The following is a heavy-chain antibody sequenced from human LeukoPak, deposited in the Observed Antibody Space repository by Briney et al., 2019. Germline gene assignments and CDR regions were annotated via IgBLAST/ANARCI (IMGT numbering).Heavy chain of an antibody. J-gene: IGHJ4*02. CDR1: GFTFSSHW. V-gene: IGHV3-7*03. CDR3: ARDRAYYDILTGYYRRNDY. D-gene: IGHD3-9*01. Sequence: GGSLRLSCAASGFTFSSHWMSWVRQAPGKGLEWVANIKQDGSEKYYVDSVKGRFTISRDNAKNSLYLQMNSLRAEDTAVYYCARDRAYYDILTGYYRRNDYWGQGTLVTVSS. CDR2: IKQDGSEK.